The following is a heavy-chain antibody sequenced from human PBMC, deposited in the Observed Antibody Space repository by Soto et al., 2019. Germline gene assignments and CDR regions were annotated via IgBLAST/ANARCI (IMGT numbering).Heavy chain of an antibody. Sequence: ASVKVSCKASGYTFTGYYMRWVRQAPGQGLEWMGWINPNSGGTNYAQKFQGWVTMTRDTSISTAYMELSRLRSDDTAVYYCARSTVVAATPIYYGMDVWGQGTTVTVSS. J-gene: IGHJ6*02. CDR3: ARSTVVAATPIYYGMDV. CDR2: INPNSGGT. V-gene: IGHV1-2*04. D-gene: IGHD2-15*01. CDR1: GYTFTGYY.